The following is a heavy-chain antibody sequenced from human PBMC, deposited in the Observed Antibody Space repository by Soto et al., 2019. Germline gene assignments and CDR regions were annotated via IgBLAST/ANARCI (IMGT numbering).Heavy chain of an antibody. J-gene: IGHJ4*02. Sequence: EVHLLESGGGLVHPGESLRLSCGASGFTFSSCVMTWVRQAPGKGLEWVSCITDSGTGTYYADSVKGRFTISRDNSKNTRYLQMNILRAEDAGVYYCAKGRIKGGWYAEDWGQGTLVTVSS. D-gene: IGHD2-15*01. CDR2: ITDSGTGT. V-gene: IGHV3-23*01. CDR1: GFTFSSCV. CDR3: AKGRIKGGWYAED.